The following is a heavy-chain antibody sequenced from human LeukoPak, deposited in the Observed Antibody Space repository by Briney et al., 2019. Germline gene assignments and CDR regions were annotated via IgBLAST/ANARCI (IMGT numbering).Heavy chain of an antibody. CDR2: ISPYNGNT. J-gene: IGHJ4*02. V-gene: IGHV1-18*01. CDR3: ARPGTSWYTTYYFDS. Sequence: ASVKVSCKASVYSFTNYVINWVRQVPGQGLEWIGWISPYNGNTDYAQKLQGRVTLTTDTSTSTAYMELRSLRSDDTAVYYCARPGTSWYTTYYFDSWGQGTLVTVSS. D-gene: IGHD6-13*01. CDR1: VYSFTNYV.